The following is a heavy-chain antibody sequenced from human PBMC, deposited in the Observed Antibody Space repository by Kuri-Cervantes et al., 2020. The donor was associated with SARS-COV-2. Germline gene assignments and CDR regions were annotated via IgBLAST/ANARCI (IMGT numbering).Heavy chain of an antibody. CDR3: AGSVIGDLGDY. CDR2: ISAYNAYT. J-gene: IGHJ4*02. V-gene: IGHV1-18*01. CDR1: GNTFTSFG. Sequence: ASVKVSCKASGNTFTSFGISWVRQAPGQGLEWMGWISAYNAYTDYAQKFKGRVTMTTDTTTSTAYMELRRLTSDDTAIYYCAGSVIGDLGDYWGQGTLVTVSS. D-gene: IGHD3-16*01.